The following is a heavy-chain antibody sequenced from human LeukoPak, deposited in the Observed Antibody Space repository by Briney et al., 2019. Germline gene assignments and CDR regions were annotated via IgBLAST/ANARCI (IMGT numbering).Heavy chain of an antibody. Sequence: GGSLRLSCAASGFTFSSYWMHWIRQAPGKGLVWVSRINSDGSSTSYADSVKGRFTISRDNAKNTLYLQMNSLRAEDTAVYYCVRDRYCSSTSCYHVAWFDPWGQGTLVTVSS. J-gene: IGHJ5*02. CDR2: INSDGSST. CDR1: GFTFSSYW. CDR3: VRDRYCSSTSCYHVAWFDP. D-gene: IGHD2-2*01. V-gene: IGHV3-74*01.